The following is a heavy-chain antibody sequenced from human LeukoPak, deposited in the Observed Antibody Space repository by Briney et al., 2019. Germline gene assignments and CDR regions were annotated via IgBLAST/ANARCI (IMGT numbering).Heavy chain of an antibody. J-gene: IGHJ4*02. D-gene: IGHD5-18*01. CDR2: ISGSGGST. V-gene: IGHV3-23*01. CDR3: AKVLRGYSYGTPSGYFDY. CDR1: GFTFNSYA. Sequence: GGSLRLSCAASGFTFNSYAMSWVRQAPGKELEWVSAISGSGGSTYYADSVKGRFTISRDNSKNTLYLQMNSLRAEDTAVYYCAKVLRGYSYGTPSGYFDYWGQGTLVTVSS.